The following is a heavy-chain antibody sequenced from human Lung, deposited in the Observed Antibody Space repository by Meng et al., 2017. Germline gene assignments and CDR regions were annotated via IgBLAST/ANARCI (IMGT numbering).Heavy chain of an antibody. J-gene: IGHJ5*02. CDR2: ISTNTGNP. D-gene: IGHD2/OR15-2a*01. CDR1: GYTFTTYT. CDR3: ARGGDFDP. Sequence: QMQLVQSGSELKKPGASLKVSCKASGYTFTTYTINWVRQAHGRVLEWMGWISTNTGNPTYVQGFTGRFVFSLDTSVSTAYLQISSLEAADTAVYYCARGGDFDPWGQGTLVTVSS. V-gene: IGHV7-4-1*02.